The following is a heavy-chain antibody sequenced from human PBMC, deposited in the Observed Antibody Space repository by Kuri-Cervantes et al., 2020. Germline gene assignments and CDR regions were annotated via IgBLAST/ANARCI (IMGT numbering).Heavy chain of an antibody. J-gene: IGHJ6*02. D-gene: IGHD3-10*01. CDR2: INPNSGGT. V-gene: IGHV1-2*04. CDR3: ARDRTLWFGTGYGMDV. Sequence: ASVKVSCKASGYTFTGYYMHWVRQAPGQGLEWMGWINPNSGGTNYAQKFQGWVTMTRDTSISTAYMELSRLRSDDTAVYYCARDRTLWFGTGYGMDVWGQGTPVTVSS. CDR1: GYTFTGYY.